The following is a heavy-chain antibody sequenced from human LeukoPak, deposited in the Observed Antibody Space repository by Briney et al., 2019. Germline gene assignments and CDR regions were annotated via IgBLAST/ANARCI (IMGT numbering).Heavy chain of an antibody. J-gene: IGHJ4*02. V-gene: IGHV3-7*03. CDR2: IKKDGSET. D-gene: IGHD5-12*01. Sequence: PGGSLRLSCAASGFTFSTSWMSWVRQVPGKGLEWVANIKKDGSETYYVDSVKGRFTISRDNAKNSLYLQMNSLRAEDTAMYYCVRGRYSGTTYYFDYWGQGTLVTVSS. CDR3: VRGRYSGTTYYFDY. CDR1: GFTFSTSW.